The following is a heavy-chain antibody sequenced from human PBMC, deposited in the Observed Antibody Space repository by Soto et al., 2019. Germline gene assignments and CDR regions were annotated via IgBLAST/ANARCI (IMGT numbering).Heavy chain of an antibody. D-gene: IGHD6-19*01. CDR3: ARAGYSSGSYYYYGMDV. CDR2: ISSSSSYI. CDR1: GFTFSSYS. J-gene: IGHJ6*02. Sequence: GGSLRLSCAASGFTFSSYSMNWVRQAPGKGLEWVLSISSSSSYIYYADSVKGRFTISRDNAKNSLYLQMNSLRAEDTAVYYCARAGYSSGSYYYYGMDVWGQGTTVTVSS. V-gene: IGHV3-21*01.